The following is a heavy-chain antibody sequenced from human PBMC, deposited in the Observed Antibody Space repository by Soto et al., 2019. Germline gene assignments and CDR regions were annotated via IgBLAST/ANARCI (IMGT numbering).Heavy chain of an antibody. J-gene: IGHJ3*02. CDR3: ARDMGIVVVGAAIGRGAFDI. CDR1: GFTFSSYS. D-gene: IGHD2-15*01. V-gene: IGHV3-21*01. Sequence: EVQLVESGGGLVKPGGSLRLSCAASGFTFSSYSMNWVRQAPGKGLEWVSSISSSSSYIYYADSVKGRFTISRDNAKNSQYLKMINLRVEDTGVYYCARDMGIVVVGAAIGRGAFDIWGQGTMVTVSS. CDR2: ISSSSSYI.